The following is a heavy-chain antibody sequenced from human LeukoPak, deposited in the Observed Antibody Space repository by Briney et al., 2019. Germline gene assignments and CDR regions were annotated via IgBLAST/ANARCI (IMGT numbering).Heavy chain of an antibody. V-gene: IGHV3-23*01. CDR3: ARRIVEVTAALDM. CDR1: GFTLSTYA. J-gene: IGHJ3*02. Sequence: PGGSLRLSCEASGFTLSTYAMSWVRQAPGKGLEWVSRVSSSGGTTYYADSVKGRFTISRDDSKNTLYLQMNSLRDEDTAVYYCARRIVEVTAALDMWGQGTMVTVSS. CDR2: VSSSGGTT. D-gene: IGHD1-26*01.